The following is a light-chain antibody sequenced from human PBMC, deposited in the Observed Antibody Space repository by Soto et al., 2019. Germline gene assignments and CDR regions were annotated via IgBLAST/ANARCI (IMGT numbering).Light chain of an antibody. J-gene: IGLJ1*01. CDR3: VLYMGSGISV. V-gene: IGLV8-61*01. CDR1: SGSVSTSYY. CDR2: STN. Sequence: QTVVTQEPSFSVSPGGTVTLTCGLSSGSVSTSYYPSWYQQTPGQAPRTLIYSTNTRSSGVTDRVSGSILGNKAALTITGAQADDESDYYCVLYMGSGISVFGTGTKLTVL.